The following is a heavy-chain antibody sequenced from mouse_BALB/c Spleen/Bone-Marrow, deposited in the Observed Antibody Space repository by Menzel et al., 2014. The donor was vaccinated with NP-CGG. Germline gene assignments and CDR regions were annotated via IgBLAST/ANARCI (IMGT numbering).Heavy chain of an antibody. Sequence: QVQLKESGPGLVAPSQSLSITCTVSGFSLTSYGVHWVRQPPGKGLEWLGVIWAGGSTNYNSALMSRLSISKDNSKSQVFLKMNSLQTDDTAMYYCARALDNSGYGFAYWGQGTLVTVSA. CDR3: ARALDNSGYGFAY. CDR1: GFSLTSYG. D-gene: IGHD3-2*01. CDR2: IWAGGST. J-gene: IGHJ3*01. V-gene: IGHV2-9*02.